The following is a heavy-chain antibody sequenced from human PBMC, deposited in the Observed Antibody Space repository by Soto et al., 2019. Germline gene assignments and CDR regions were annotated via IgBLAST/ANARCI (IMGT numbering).Heavy chain of an antibody. V-gene: IGHV4-30-4*01. CDR2: IYYSGST. CDR1: GGSISSGDYY. Sequence: PSETLSLTCTVSGGSISSGDYYWSWIRQPPGKGLEWIGYIYYSGSTYYNPSLKSRVTISVDTSKNQLSLKLSSVTAADTAVYYCASFPAARAFDYWGQGTLVTVSS. J-gene: IGHJ4*02. D-gene: IGHD2-2*01. CDR3: ASFPAARAFDY.